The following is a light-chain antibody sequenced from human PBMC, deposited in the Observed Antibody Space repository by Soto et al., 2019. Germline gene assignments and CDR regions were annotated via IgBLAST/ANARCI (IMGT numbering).Light chain of an antibody. CDR3: QTYGSSPTT. Sequence: EIVWLQSPGTLSLSPGERSPLSCRARQTVSSNYLAWYQQKHGQDPRLLIYGKYSRATGVPDRFSGSGSGTDFTLTIRRLEPEDFAVYYCQTYGSSPTTCGHGNKVAI. J-gene: IGKJ1*01. V-gene: IGKV3-20*01. CDR2: GKY. CDR1: QTVSSNY.